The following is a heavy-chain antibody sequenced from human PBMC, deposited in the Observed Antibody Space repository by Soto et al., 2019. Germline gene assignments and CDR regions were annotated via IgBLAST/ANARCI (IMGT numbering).Heavy chain of an antibody. Sequence: GGSLRLSCAASGFTFNRHPLHWVRQAPGKGLEWVAVISHDGNNKYYADSVKGRFTISRDNSMNMLYLQMHGLRTEDTAIFYCARASGHIYATLHGPFALCGQGALVTVSS. CDR1: GFTFNRHP. J-gene: IGHJ4*02. CDR3: ARASGHIYATLHGPFAL. V-gene: IGHV3-30-3*01. D-gene: IGHD2-8*01. CDR2: ISHDGNNK.